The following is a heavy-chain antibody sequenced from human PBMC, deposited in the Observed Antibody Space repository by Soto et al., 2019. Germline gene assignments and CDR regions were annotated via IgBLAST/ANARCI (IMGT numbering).Heavy chain of an antibody. J-gene: IGHJ4*02. V-gene: IGHV4-61*01. Sequence: PSETLSLTCTVSGGSVISGNYYWSWIRQPPGKGLEWIGYFYYTGSTNYNPSLKSRVTISIDASKNQFSLRLSSVTAADTAVYYCARSMYYSDGSNYSPFDYWGQGTLVTVSS. CDR2: FYYTGST. CDR3: ARSMYYSDGSNYSPFDY. D-gene: IGHD3-22*01. CDR1: GGSVISGNYY.